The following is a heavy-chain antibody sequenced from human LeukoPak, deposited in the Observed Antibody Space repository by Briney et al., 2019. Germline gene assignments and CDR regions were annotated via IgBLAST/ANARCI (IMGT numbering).Heavy chain of an antibody. V-gene: IGHV4-34*01. Sequence: SETLSLTCAVYGGSFSGYYWSWIRQPPGKGLEWIGEINHSGSTNYNPSLKSRVTISVDTSKNQFSLKLSSVTAADTAVYYCARGRHQGYCIGGSCLVRDYWGQGTLVTVSS. D-gene: IGHD2-15*01. CDR1: GGSFSGYY. J-gene: IGHJ4*02. CDR3: ARGRHQGYCIGGSCLVRDY. CDR2: INHSGST.